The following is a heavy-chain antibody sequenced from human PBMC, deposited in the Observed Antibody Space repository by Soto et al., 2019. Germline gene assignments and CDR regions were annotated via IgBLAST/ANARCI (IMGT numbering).Heavy chain of an antibody. CDR2: INSKAYGGTT. CDR1: GFIFGDAW. V-gene: IGHV3-15*07. CDR3: TTDVTDYCGNSGVGY. Sequence: EVQLVESGGGLVKPGGSLRVSCVASGFIFGDAWMNWVRQAPGKGLEWVGRINSKAYGGTTDYAAPVKGRFTISRDDSKNTLYLQMNSLKTEDTAVYYCTTDVTDYCGNSGVGYWGQGTLVTVSS. D-gene: IGHD4-17*01. J-gene: IGHJ4*02.